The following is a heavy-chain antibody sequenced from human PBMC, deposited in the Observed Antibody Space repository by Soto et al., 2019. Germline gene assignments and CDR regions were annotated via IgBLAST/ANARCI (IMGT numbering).Heavy chain of an antibody. Sequence: GGSLRLSCAASGFTFSSYGMHWVRQAPGKGLEWVAVIWYDGSNKYYADSVKGRFTISRDNSKNTLCLQMNSLRAEDTAVYYCAGWFGESYGMDVWGQGTTVTVSS. CDR2: IWYDGSNK. V-gene: IGHV3-33*01. D-gene: IGHD3-10*01. J-gene: IGHJ6*02. CDR3: AGWFGESYGMDV. CDR1: GFTFSSYG.